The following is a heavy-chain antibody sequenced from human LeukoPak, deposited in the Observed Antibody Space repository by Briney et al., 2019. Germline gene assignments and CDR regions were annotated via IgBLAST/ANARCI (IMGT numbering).Heavy chain of an antibody. D-gene: IGHD5-18*01. Sequence: GSLRLSCATAGFTFSTFGIHWVRQTPGKGLEWAAAIQSDGSKQYYGDSVKGRFTISRDSSKNTVYLQMNSLRDEDTAVYYCARDVDTSSHSSQLDPWGQGTLVTVSS. J-gene: IGHJ5*02. CDR1: GFTFSTFG. CDR3: ARDVDTSSHSSQLDP. CDR2: IQSDGSKQ. V-gene: IGHV3-33*01.